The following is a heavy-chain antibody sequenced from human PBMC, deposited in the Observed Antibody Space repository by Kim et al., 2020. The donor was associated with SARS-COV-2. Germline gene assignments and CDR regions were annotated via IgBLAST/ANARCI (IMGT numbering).Heavy chain of an antibody. V-gene: IGHV3-11*03. CDR1: GFTFSDYY. CDR2: ISPSSQYT. J-gene: IGHJ1*01. D-gene: IGHD1-26*01. CDR3: VRGAENYGPEEF. Sequence: GGSLRLSCQASGFTFSDYYMSWIRQAPGKGLEWVSYISPSSQYTNYADSVKGRFTISSDNAKNSLYLQMSSLRGDDTAVDFCVRGAENYGPEEFWGQ.